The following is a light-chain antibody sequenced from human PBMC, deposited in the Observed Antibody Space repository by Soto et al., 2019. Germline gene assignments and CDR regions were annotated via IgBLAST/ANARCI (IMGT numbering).Light chain of an antibody. CDR3: QQSYSSPIT. V-gene: IGKV1-39*01. CDR2: AAS. CDR1: QSISTY. J-gene: IGKJ5*01. Sequence: DIQMTQSPSSLSASVGDRVSITCRASQSISTYLNWYQQKIGQAPKLLINAASRLQSGVPSRFSGSGSGTDFTLAISSLQPEDFATYYCQQSYSSPITFGQGTRLEIK.